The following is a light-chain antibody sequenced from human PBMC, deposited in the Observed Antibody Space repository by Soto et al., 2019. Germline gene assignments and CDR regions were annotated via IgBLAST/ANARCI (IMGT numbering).Light chain of an antibody. CDR2: AAS. CDR3: LKHNNYTRP. V-gene: IGKV1-17*01. CDR1: QGIGND. Sequence: DIQMTQSPSSLSASVGDRVTITCRASQGIGNDLGWYQQKPGSAPKRLIYAASSLQSGVPSRFSGSGSGTEFTLTISCLQPEDFATYYCLKHNNYTRPFGQGTKVEIK. J-gene: IGKJ1*01.